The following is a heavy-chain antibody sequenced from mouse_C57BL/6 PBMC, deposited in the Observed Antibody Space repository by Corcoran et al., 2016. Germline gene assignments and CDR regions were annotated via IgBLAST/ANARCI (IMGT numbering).Heavy chain of an antibody. J-gene: IGHJ3*01. CDR2: INTYSGVP. CDR3: ARSYYDYDQVWFAY. V-gene: IGHV9-3*01. CDR1: GCTFTTYG. Sequence: QIQLVQSGPELKKPGETVKISCKASGCTFTTYGLSWVKQAPGKGLKWMGWINTYSGVPTYADDFKGRFAFSLETSASTAYLQINNLKNEDTATYFCARSYYDYDQVWFAYWGQGTLVTVSA. D-gene: IGHD2-4*01.